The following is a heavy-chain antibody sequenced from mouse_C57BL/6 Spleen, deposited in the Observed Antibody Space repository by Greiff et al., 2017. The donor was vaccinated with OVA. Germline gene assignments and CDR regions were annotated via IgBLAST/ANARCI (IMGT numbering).Heavy chain of an antibody. CDR2: IYPSDSET. CDR3: ARGAYDYDRAWFAY. CDR1: GYTFTSYW. D-gene: IGHD2-4*01. Sequence: QLQQPGAELVRPGSSVKLSCKASGYTFTSYWMDWVKQRPGQGLEWIGNIYPSDSETHYNQKFKDKATLTVDKSSSTAYMQLSSLTSEDSAVYYCARGAYDYDRAWFAYWGQVTLVTVSA. J-gene: IGHJ3*01. V-gene: IGHV1-61*01.